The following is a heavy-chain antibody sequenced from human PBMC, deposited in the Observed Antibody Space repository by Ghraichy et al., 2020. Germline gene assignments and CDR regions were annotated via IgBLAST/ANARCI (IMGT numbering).Heavy chain of an antibody. V-gene: IGHV3-49*03. CDR3: TRDDTPFDY. D-gene: IGHD2-15*01. CDR1: GFTFGDYA. Sequence: GGSLRLSCTASGFTFGDYAMSWFRKAPGKGLEWVGFIRSKANGGTTEYAASVKGRFTISRDDSKSIAYLQMNSLKTEDTDVYYCTRDDTPFDYWGQGTLVTISS. CDR2: IRSKANGGTT. J-gene: IGHJ4*02.